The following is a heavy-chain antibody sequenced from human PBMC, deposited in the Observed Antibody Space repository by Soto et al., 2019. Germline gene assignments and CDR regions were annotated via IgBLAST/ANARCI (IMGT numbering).Heavy chain of an antibody. D-gene: IGHD6-13*01. J-gene: IGHJ6*02. Sequence: SVKVSCKASGGTFSSYAISWVRQAPGQGLEWMGGIIPIFGTANYAQKFQGRVTITADKSTSTAYMELSSLRSEDTAVYYCAREFGDIIAAAGPDYYYYGMDVWGQGTTVTVSS. V-gene: IGHV1-69*06. CDR3: AREFGDIIAAAGPDYYYYGMDV. CDR2: IIPIFGTA. CDR1: GGTFSSYA.